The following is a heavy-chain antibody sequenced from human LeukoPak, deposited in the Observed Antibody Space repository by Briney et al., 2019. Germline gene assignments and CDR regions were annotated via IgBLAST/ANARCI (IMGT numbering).Heavy chain of an antibody. Sequence: GGSLRLSCAASGFTFSIYNMDWVRQAPGKGLEWLSYISTGSSSIYYADSVKGRFTTSRDNAKNSLYLQMDSLRVEDTAVYYCARDTQWAFDYWGQGILVTVSS. J-gene: IGHJ4*02. CDR3: ARDTQWAFDY. D-gene: IGHD1-26*01. CDR2: ISTGSSSI. CDR1: GFTFSIYN. V-gene: IGHV3-48*01.